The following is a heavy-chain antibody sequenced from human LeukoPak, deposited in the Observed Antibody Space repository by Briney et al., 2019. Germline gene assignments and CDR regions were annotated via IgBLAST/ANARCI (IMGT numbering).Heavy chain of an antibody. CDR1: GYTFTGYY. CDR2: INPNTGGT. Sequence: ASVTVSYTASGYTFTGYYMHWVRPPPGQGPAWMGWINPNTGGTNYAQKFQGRVTMTRDTSISTAYLELSRLKSDDTAVYYCAKDYYDRGFFNYCGQGTLVTVSA. CDR3: AKDYYDRGFFNY. D-gene: IGHD3-22*01. V-gene: IGHV1-2*02. J-gene: IGHJ4*02.